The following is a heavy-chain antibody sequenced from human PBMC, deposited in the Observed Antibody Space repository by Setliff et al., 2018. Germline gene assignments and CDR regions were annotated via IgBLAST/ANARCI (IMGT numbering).Heavy chain of an antibody. Sequence: GGSLRLSCEGSGYTFSNYFMSWFRQAPGKGLEWVANINEGGYDQFYVDSVKGRFTISRDNAKSSLYLQMNSLRVEDTAVYYCFGAGTCSYWGQGTLVTVSS. CDR1: GYTFSNYF. J-gene: IGHJ4*02. CDR2: INEGGYDQ. CDR3: FGAGTCSY. D-gene: IGHD3-10*01. V-gene: IGHV3-7*01.